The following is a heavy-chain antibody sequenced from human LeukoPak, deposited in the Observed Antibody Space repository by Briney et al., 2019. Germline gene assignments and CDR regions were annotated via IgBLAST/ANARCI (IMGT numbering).Heavy chain of an antibody. CDR1: GFTVSSSH. V-gene: IGHV3-53*01. Sequence: GGSLRLSCAASGFTVSSSHMSWVRQAPGKGPEWVSLIYSGGNTYYADSVRGRFTISRDSSKNTLHAQMNTLRAEDTAMYYCARTISGVEGFDAFDIWGQGTMVTVSS. CDR3: ARTISGVEGFDAFDI. D-gene: IGHD3-10*01. CDR2: IYSGGNT. J-gene: IGHJ3*02.